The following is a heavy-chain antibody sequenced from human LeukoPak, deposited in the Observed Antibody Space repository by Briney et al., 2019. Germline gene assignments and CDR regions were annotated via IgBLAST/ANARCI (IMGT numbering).Heavy chain of an antibody. CDR3: AKVLVVVVTATQYYFDY. D-gene: IGHD2-21*02. V-gene: IGHV3-23*01. CDR2: ISGSGGST. CDR1: GFTFSSYA. Sequence: GGSLRLSCAASGFTFSSYAMSWVRQAPGKGLEWVSAISGSGGSTHYADSGKGRFTISRDNSKNTLYLQMNSLRAEDTAVYYCAKVLVVVVTATQYYFDYWGQGTLVTVSS. J-gene: IGHJ4*02.